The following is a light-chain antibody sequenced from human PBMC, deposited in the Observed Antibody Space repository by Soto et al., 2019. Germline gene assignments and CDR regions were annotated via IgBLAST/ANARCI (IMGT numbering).Light chain of an antibody. Sequence: QSVLTQPASVSGSPGQSITISCTGTSSDVGSYNHVSWYQQHPGKAPKLMIYEGSKRPSGVSNRSSGSKSGNTASLTISGLQAEDEADYYCCSYAGSSTFVVFGGGTKLTVL. CDR2: EGS. J-gene: IGLJ2*01. CDR3: CSYAGSSTFVV. CDR1: SSDVGSYNH. V-gene: IGLV2-23*03.